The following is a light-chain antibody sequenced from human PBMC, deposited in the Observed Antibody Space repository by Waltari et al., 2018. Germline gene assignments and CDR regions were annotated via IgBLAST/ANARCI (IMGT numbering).Light chain of an antibody. J-gene: IGLJ1*01. V-gene: IGLV2-14*01. CDR3: SSPTTRSTQV. CDR1: SSDIGAYDY. CDR2: DVR. Sequence: QSGLTQPASVSGSPGQSITISCIGTSSDIGAYDYVSWYQQHPGKAPKLLIYDVRDRPAGGAHRFSGSKSGNAASLTISGLQAEDEATYYCSSPTTRSTQVFGSGTKVTV.